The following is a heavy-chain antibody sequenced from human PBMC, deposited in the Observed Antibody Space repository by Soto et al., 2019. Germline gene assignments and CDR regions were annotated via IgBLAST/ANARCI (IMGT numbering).Heavy chain of an antibody. CDR1: GFTFSIYW. V-gene: IGHV3-7*03. D-gene: IGHD5-18*01. Sequence: GGSLRLSCAASGFTFSIYWMSWVRQAPGKGLEWVANIKQDGSEKYYVDSVKGRFTISRDNAKNSLYLQMNSLRAEDTAVYYCASESRGLLWGQGTLVTVSS. CDR3: ASESRGLL. J-gene: IGHJ4*02. CDR2: IKQDGSEK.